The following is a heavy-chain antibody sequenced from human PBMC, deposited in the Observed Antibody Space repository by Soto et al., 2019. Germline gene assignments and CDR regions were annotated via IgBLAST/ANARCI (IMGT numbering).Heavy chain of an antibody. V-gene: IGHV1-46*01. CDR3: AKSILTGHEYYYGMDV. CDR2: INPSVGNT. Sequence: ASVKVSCKASGYSFTAYYIHWVRQAPGQGLEWMGIINPSVGNTRYTQNFQGRVTMTRDTSTNSVYLELSSLGSDDTAVYYCAKSILTGHEYYYGMDVWGQGTTVTV. J-gene: IGHJ6*02. D-gene: IGHD3-9*01. CDR1: GYSFTAYY.